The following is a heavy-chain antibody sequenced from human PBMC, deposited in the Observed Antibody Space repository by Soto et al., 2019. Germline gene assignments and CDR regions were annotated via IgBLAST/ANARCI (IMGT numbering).Heavy chain of an antibody. D-gene: IGHD5-18*01. CDR2: IKEDGSEK. CDR3: ARDRGYSCFDY. V-gene: IGHV3-7*01. CDR1: GFTFSSSW. J-gene: IGHJ4*01. Sequence: GGSLRLSCAVSGFTFSSSWMNWVRQAPGKGLEWVAGIKEDGSEKYYVDFVKGRFTISRDNVENSLYLQMNSLRGEDTAVYFCARDRGYSCFDYWGLGTLVTVSS.